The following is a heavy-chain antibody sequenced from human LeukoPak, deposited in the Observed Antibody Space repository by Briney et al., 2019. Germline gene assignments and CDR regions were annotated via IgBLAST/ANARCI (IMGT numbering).Heavy chain of an antibody. Sequence: AGGSLRLSCAASGFTFSSYWMSWVRQAPGKGLEWVANIKQDGSEKYYVDSVKGRFTIPRDNAKNSLYLQMNSLRAEDTAVYYCARGLTGYYDFWSGLVGFDYWGQGTLVTVSS. J-gene: IGHJ4*02. CDR1: GFTFSSYW. CDR2: IKQDGSEK. D-gene: IGHD3-3*01. V-gene: IGHV3-7*01. CDR3: ARGLTGYYDFWSGLVGFDY.